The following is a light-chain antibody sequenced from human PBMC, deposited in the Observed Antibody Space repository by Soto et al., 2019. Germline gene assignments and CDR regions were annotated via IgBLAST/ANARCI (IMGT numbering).Light chain of an antibody. V-gene: IGKV1-5*03. CDR1: QSISSW. CDR2: KAS. Sequence: DIQMTQSPSTLSASVGDRVTITCRASQSISSWLAWYQQKPETAPKLLIYKASTLQSGVPSRFSGSGSGTDFTLIISSLQPDEFASSYRQHYSDNCTFGQGTKVEIK. CDR3: QHYSDNCT. J-gene: IGKJ1*01.